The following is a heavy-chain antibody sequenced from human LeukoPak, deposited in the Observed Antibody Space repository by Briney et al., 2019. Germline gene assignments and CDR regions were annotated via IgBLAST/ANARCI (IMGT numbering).Heavy chain of an antibody. Sequence: GGSLRLSCAASGFTFSNYAMSWVRQAPGKGLEWVSAISGRTNNTYYADSVKGHFTISRDKSNNTLFLQMNSLRAEDMAVYYCAKGRIAVVGPEYSLDYWGQGTLVTVSS. CDR3: AKGRIAVVGPEYSLDY. CDR1: GFTFSNYA. CDR2: ISGRTNNT. D-gene: IGHD6-19*01. J-gene: IGHJ4*02. V-gene: IGHV3-23*01.